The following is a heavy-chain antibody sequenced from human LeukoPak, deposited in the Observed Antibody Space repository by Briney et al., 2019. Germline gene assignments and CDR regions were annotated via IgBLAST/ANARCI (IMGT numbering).Heavy chain of an antibody. V-gene: IGHV1-69*06. J-gene: IGHJ5*02. Sequence: ASVKVACKASGGTFSSYAISWVRQAPGQGLEWMGGIIPIFGTANYAQKFQGRVTITADKSTSTAYMELSSLRSEDTAVYYCARKGDDYGDYGWFDPWGQGTLVTVSS. CDR1: GGTFSSYA. CDR2: IIPIFGTA. CDR3: ARKGDDYGDYGWFDP. D-gene: IGHD4-17*01.